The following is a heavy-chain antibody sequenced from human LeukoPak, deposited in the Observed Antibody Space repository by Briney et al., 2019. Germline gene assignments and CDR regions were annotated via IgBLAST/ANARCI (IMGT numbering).Heavy chain of an antibody. CDR3: ARESQYYYDSSGFPYFDY. D-gene: IGHD3-22*01. CDR1: GGTFSSYA. J-gene: IGHJ4*02. V-gene: IGHV1-69*13. CDR2: IIPIFGTA. Sequence: SVKVSCKASGGTFSSYAISWVRQAPGQGLEWMGGIIPIFGTANYAQKFQGRVTITADESTSTAYMELSSLRSEDTAVYYCARESQYYYDSSGFPYFDYWGQGTLVTVSS.